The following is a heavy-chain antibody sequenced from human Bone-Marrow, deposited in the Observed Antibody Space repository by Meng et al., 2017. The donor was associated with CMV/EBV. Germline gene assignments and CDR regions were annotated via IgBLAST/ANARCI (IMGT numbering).Heavy chain of an antibody. CDR3: AKDYDSSGYYSVYFDY. Sequence: GESLKISCAASGFTFSSYTMNWVRQAPGKGLEWVAFIRYDGSNKYYADSVKGRFTISRDNSKNTLYLQMNSLRAEDTAVYYCAKDYDSSGYYSVYFDYWGEGTLATFSS. CDR2: IRYDGSNK. J-gene: IGHJ4*02. CDR1: GFTFSSYT. V-gene: IGHV3-30*02. D-gene: IGHD3-22*01.